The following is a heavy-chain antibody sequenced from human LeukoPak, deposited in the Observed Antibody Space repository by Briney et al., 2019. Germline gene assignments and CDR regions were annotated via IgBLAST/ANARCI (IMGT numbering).Heavy chain of an antibody. CDR3: ARDSYDWGPMDY. D-gene: IGHD3-16*01. J-gene: IGHJ4*02. CDR1: GFSFDDYG. CDR2: INWNGGST. Sequence: GGSLRLSCAASGFSFDDYGMNWVRQAPGKGLEWVSGINWNGGSTGYADSVKGRFTISRDNAKNSLYLQMNSLRAEDTAVYYCARDSYDWGPMDYWGQGTLVTVSS. V-gene: IGHV3-20*04.